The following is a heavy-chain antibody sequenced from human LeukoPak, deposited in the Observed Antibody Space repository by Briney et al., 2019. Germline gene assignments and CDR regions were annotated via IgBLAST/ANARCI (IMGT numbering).Heavy chain of an antibody. CDR1: GGTFSSYA. V-gene: IGHV1-18*01. Sequence: ASVKVSCKASGGTFSSYAISWVRQAPGQGLEWMGWISTYNGNTHYAQKLQGRVTMTTDTSTSTAYMELRSLRSDDTAVYYCAREIPVGGTGHFDFWGQGTLVTVSS. J-gene: IGHJ4*02. D-gene: IGHD6-19*01. CDR3: AREIPVGGTGHFDF. CDR2: ISTYNGNT.